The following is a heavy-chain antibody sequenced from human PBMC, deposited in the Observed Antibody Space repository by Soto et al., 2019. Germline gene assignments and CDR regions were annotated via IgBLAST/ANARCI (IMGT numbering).Heavy chain of an antibody. Sequence: GGSLRLSCAASGFTFSSYAMHWVRQAPGKGLEWVAVISYDGSNKYYADSVKGRFTISRDNSKNTLYLQMNSLRAEDTAVYYCARTGGYSYGHDYYYYGMDVWGQVTTVTVSS. CDR1: GFTFSSYA. D-gene: IGHD5-18*01. CDR3: ARTGGYSYGHDYYYYGMDV. J-gene: IGHJ6*02. CDR2: ISYDGSNK. V-gene: IGHV3-30-3*01.